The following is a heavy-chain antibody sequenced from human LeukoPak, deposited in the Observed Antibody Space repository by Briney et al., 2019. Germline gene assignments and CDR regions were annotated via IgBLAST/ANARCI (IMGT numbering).Heavy chain of an antibody. CDR1: GFTFSNAW. V-gene: IGHV4-59*01. CDR3: AAYYYENNSSDM. Sequence: PGGSLRLSCAASGFTFSNAWMNWVRQAPGKGLEWIGYIHFTGTTNYNPSLGRRVTISVDTSKNLFSLKLRSVTAADTAIYYCAAYYYENNSSDMWGQGKLVIVSS. J-gene: IGHJ3*02. D-gene: IGHD3-22*01. CDR2: IHFTGTT.